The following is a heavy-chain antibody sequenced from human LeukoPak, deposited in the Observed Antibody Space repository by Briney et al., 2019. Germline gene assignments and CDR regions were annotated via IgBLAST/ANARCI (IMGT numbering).Heavy chain of an antibody. V-gene: IGHV3-66*01. CDR3: ARGGDSLHY. D-gene: IGHD3-10*01. CDR1: GFTVSSNF. CDR2: IYSGGST. J-gene: IGHJ4*02. Sequence: GGSLRLSCAASGFTVSSNFMTWVRQAPGKGLEWVSVIYSGGSTYYADSVMDRFTISRDNSKNMLYLQMNSLRAEDTAVYYCARGGDSLHYWGQGTLVTVSS.